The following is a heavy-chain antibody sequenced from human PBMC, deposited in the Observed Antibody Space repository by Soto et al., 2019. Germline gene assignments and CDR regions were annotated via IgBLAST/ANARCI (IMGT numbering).Heavy chain of an antibody. J-gene: IGHJ4*02. CDR1: GDSISNERAG. CDR2: TYYGSVWFN. V-gene: IGHV6-1*01. Sequence: QVQLQQSGPVLLKPSQTLSLTCVISGDSISNERAGWNWVRQSPSRGLEWLGRTYYGSVWFNDYTQSVRHRIIINTDTFQNQFSLQLKSVNPDDTAVYYCGRGCVAPLPTLDYWGQGTLATISS. D-gene: IGHD5-12*01. CDR3: GRGCVAPLPTLDY.